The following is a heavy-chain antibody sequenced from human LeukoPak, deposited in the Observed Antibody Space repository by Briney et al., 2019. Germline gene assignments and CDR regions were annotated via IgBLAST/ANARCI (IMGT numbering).Heavy chain of an antibody. Sequence: SETLSLTCTVSGGSISSHYWSWVRQPPGKGLEWIGYMYDTVNTKDNPSLTSRLTLSADTSKNQFSLRLGSVTAADTAVYYCATIKRGYPYGYFDFWGQGILVAVSS. CDR1: GGSISSHY. J-gene: IGHJ4*02. V-gene: IGHV4-59*11. CDR3: ATIKRGYPYGYFDF. CDR2: MYDTVNT. D-gene: IGHD5-18*01.